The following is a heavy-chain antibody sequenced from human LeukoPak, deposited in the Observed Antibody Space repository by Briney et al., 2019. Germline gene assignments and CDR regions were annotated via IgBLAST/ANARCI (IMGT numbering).Heavy chain of an antibody. Sequence: GGSLRLSCAASGFTFSSYWMHWVRQVPGEGPVWISRISTDGTTTTYADSVKGRFTISRDNAKNTLYLQMNSLRAEDTAVYYCARATLTSLVVISSYGGQGPLVTVSS. CDR3: ARATLTSLVVISSY. CDR2: ISTDGTTT. J-gene: IGHJ4*02. D-gene: IGHD3-22*01. V-gene: IGHV3-74*01. CDR1: GFTFSSYW.